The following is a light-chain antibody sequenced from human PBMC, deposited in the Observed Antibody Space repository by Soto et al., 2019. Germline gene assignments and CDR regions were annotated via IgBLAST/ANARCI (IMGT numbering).Light chain of an antibody. Sequence: DIQMTQSPSSLSASVGDRVTITCRASQTISSWLAWYQQKPGKAPKLLIYDVSTLGSGVPSRFSGSGSGTDFTLTISSLRPDDFATYYCQQCNAFWTFGQGTKV. V-gene: IGKV1-5*01. CDR2: DVS. J-gene: IGKJ1*01. CDR1: QTISSW. CDR3: QQCNAFWT.